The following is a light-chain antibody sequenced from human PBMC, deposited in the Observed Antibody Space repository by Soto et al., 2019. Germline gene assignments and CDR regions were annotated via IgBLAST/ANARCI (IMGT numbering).Light chain of an antibody. CDR1: HDISNL. J-gene: IGKJ1*01. CDR3: QQYNSQWT. Sequence: IQMTQSPASLSASVGDRVTITCQATHDISNLFNWFQQKPGKAPKLLIYDASNLETGVPSRFSGSGSGTDFALTITSLQAEDFATYYCQQYNSQWTFGQGTNVDIK. CDR2: DAS. V-gene: IGKV1-33*01.